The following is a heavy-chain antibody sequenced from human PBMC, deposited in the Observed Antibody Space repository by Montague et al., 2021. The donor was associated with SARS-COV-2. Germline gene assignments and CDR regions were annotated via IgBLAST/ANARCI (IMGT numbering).Heavy chain of an antibody. CDR1: GVAISYGD. Sequence: SETLSLTCTVSGVAISYGDWSWIRQPPGKGLEWIVTIFENGDTDHNPSLKSRVTVSEDTSQNQFSLRLSSVAAADTALYYCARYYGRSWDVWGQGTTVTVSS. CDR3: ARYYGRSWDV. J-gene: IGHJ6*02. CDR2: IFENGDT. V-gene: IGHV4-4*09. D-gene: IGHD3-16*01.